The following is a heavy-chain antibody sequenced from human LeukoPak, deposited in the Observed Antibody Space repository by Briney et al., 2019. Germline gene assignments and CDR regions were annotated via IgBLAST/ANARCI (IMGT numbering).Heavy chain of an antibody. CDR1: GFTFSSYA. CDR3: AKKRSGQYSGYDMWYYYGMDV. CDR2: ISGSGGST. D-gene: IGHD5-12*01. J-gene: IGHJ6*02. Sequence: GGSLRLSCAASGFTFSSYAMSWVRQAPGKGLEWVSAISGSGGSTYYADSVKGRFTISRDNSKNTLYLQTNSLRAEDTAVYYCAKKRSGQYSGYDMWYYYGMDVWGQGTTVTVSS. V-gene: IGHV3-23*01.